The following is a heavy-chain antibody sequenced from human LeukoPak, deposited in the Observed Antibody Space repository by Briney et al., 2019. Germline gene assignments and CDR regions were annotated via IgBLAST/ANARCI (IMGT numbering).Heavy chain of an antibody. CDR1: GFTFSSYA. D-gene: IGHD4-11*01. V-gene: IGHV3-23*01. J-gene: IGHJ4*02. CDR2: ISGSGGST. CDR3: ARDPQQLSFDY. Sequence: GGSLRLSCAASGFTFSSYAMSWVRQAPGKGLEWVSAISGSGGSTYYADSVKGRFTISRDSSKNTLYLQMNSLRAEDTAVYYCARDPQQLSFDYWGQGTLVTVSS.